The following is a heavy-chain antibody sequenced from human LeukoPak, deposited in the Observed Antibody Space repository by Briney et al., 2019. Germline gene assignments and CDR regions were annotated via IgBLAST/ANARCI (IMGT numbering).Heavy chain of an antibody. D-gene: IGHD1-26*01. V-gene: IGHV3-33*01. Sequence: SGGSLRLSCAASGLNFRNYGMHWVRQAPGKGLEWVAVIWYDGSNQYYVDSVKGRFTVSKDNAKKMLYLQMNGLRAEDTAVYYCATDRNGGKYYDYWGQGTLVTVSS. CDR3: ATDRNGGKYYDY. CDR2: IWYDGSNQ. CDR1: GLNFRNYG. J-gene: IGHJ4*02.